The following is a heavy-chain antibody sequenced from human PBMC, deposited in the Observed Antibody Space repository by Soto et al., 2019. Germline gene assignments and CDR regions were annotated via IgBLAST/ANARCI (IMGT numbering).Heavy chain of an antibody. V-gene: IGHV3-30-3*01. Sequence: QVQLVESGGGVVQPGRSLRLSCAASGFTFSSYAMHWVRQAPGKGLEWVAVISYDGSNKYYADSVKGRFTISRDNSKNTLYLQMNSLRAEDTAVYYCARDFGTTDSVVVVAAYFDYWGQGTLVTVSS. CDR2: ISYDGSNK. CDR3: ARDFGTTDSVVVVAAYFDY. CDR1: GFTFSSYA. D-gene: IGHD2-15*01. J-gene: IGHJ4*02.